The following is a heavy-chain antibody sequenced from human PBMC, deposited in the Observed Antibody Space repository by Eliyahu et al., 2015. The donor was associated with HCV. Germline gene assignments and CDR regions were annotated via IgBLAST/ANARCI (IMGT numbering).Heavy chain of an antibody. D-gene: IGHD2-21*02. CDR3: ATQVIVTVAY. CDR2: ISSSSSYI. Sequence: EVQLVESGGGLVKPGGSLRLSCAASGFTFSSYSMNWVRQAPGKGLLEWVSLISSSSSYIYYADSVKGRFTISRDNAKNSLYLQMNSLRAEDTAVYYCATQVIVTVAYWGQGTLVTVSS. V-gene: IGHV3-21*01. J-gene: IGHJ4*02. CDR1: GFTFSSYS.